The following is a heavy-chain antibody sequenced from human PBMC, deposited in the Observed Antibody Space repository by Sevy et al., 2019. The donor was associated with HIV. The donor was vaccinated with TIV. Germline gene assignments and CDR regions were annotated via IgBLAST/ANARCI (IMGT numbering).Heavy chain of an antibody. CDR1: GGSISYFY. D-gene: IGHD2-21*02. Sequence: SETLSLTCTVSGGSISYFYWSWIRQSPGKGLEWIGYIYYSGSIYYSESTNYNPSLKSRVTISVDTSKNQFSLKPSAVTAADTAVYFCARGGTPTAILTYWGQGTLVTVSS. CDR2: IYYSGSIYYSEST. J-gene: IGHJ4*02. CDR3: ARGGTPTAILTY. V-gene: IGHV4-59*01.